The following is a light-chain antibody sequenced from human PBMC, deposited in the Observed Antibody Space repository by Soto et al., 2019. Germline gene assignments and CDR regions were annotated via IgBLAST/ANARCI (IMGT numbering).Light chain of an antibody. CDR2: GAS. CDR1: QSVSSK. CDR3: QNYSTWLWT. Sequence: EIVMTQSPATLSVSPGERATLSCRASQSVSSKLAWYQQKPGQGPRLLIYGASTRATGIPARFSGSGSGTEFTLTISSLQSEDFAVYYFQNYSTWLWTFGQGTKVEIK. J-gene: IGKJ1*01. V-gene: IGKV3-15*01.